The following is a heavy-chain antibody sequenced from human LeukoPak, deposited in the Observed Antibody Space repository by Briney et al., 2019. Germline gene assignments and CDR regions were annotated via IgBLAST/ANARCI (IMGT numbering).Heavy chain of an antibody. V-gene: IGHV1-2*02. J-gene: IGHJ4*02. CDR2: INSKSGGA. D-gene: IGHD6-13*01. Sequence: ASVKVSSKASVYTFTRYYMHWVRQAPGQGLEWMGWINSKSGGANYAEKFRGRVTMTRDTSISTAYLELSSLRSDDAAVYFCARAFIANYFDYWGQGTLITVSS. CDR3: ARAFIANYFDY. CDR1: VYTFTRYY.